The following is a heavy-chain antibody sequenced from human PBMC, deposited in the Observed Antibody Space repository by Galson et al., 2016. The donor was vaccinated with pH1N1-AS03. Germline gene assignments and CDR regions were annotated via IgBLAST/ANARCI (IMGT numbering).Heavy chain of an antibody. V-gene: IGHV3-74*03. Sequence: SLRLSCAASAFSFSRHWMHWVRQAPGKGLVWVSRVSSDGSRTTYTDSVKGRFSISRDNAQNMLYLELNSLRDEDTALYFCAREGRVSESDGYYLPLDLWGQGAMVVVS. CDR3: AREGRVSESDGYYLPLDL. D-gene: IGHD3-22*01. CDR1: AFSFSRHW. J-gene: IGHJ3*01. CDR2: VSSDGSRT.